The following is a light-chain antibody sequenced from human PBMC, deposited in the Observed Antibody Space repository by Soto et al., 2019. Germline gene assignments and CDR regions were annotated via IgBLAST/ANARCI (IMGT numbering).Light chain of an antibody. J-gene: IGLJ1*01. CDR3: SSYADIDTKV. V-gene: IGLV2-8*01. Sequence: QSALTQPPSASGSPGQSVTISCTGTSSDVGGYNFVSWYQQHPGKAPKFMIYEVTKRPSGVPDRFSGSKSGNTASLTVSGLQAEDEADYYCSSYADIDTKVFGTGPKVTVL. CDR1: SSDVGGYNF. CDR2: EVT.